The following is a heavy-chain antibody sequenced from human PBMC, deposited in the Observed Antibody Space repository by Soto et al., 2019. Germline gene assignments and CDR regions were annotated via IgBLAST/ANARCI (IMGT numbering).Heavy chain of an antibody. V-gene: IGHV1-69*12. CDR2: IIPIDTTV. CDR1: GGTFSNYA. Sequence: QVQLVQSGAEVKKPGSSVKVSCKASGGTFSNYALISWVRQAPGQGLEWMGGIIPIDTTVNYAQKFQGRLTITADDSTPIFHTHLGSLRSEDMHMYYCARELLALGSTYGDVCGQGTTVTVSS. J-gene: IGHJ6*01. CDR3: ARELLALGSTYGDV. D-gene: IGHD3-10*01.